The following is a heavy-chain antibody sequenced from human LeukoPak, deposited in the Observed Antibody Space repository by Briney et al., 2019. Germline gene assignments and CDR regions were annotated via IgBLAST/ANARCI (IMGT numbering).Heavy chain of an antibody. CDR1: GYSISSGYY. V-gene: IGHV4-38-2*02. J-gene: IGHJ4*02. D-gene: IGHD6-19*01. CDR3: ARFKRAGGWPFFDY. CDR2: IYYSGST. Sequence: PSQTLSLTCTVSGYSISSGYYWGWIRQPPGKGLEWIGSIYYSGSTSYNPSLKSRVTISVDTSKNQFSLKLTSVTAADTAVYYCARFKRAGGWPFFDYWGQGTLVTVSS.